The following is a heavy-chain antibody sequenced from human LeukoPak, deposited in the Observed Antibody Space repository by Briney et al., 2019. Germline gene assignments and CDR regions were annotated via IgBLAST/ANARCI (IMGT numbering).Heavy chain of an antibody. V-gene: IGHV3-64*01. CDR1: GFTFNTYA. D-gene: IGHD5-18*01. Sequence: PGGSLRLSCTASGFTFNTYAMHWVRQAPGKGLEYVSAISSNGGITYYANSVKGRFTISRDNSKNTLYLQMGSLRIEDMAIYYCARTRSGYTYSSPDYWGQGTLVTVSS. CDR2: ISSNGGIT. J-gene: IGHJ4*02. CDR3: ARTRSGYTYSSPDY.